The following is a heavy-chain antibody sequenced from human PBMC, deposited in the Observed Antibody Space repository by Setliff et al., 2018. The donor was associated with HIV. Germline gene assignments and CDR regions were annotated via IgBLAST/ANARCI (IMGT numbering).Heavy chain of an antibody. D-gene: IGHD5-18*01. CDR2: IYYSGST. J-gene: IGHJ3*02. CDR1: GGSISTSRYY. Sequence: PSETLSLTCTVSGGSISTSRYYWSWIRQPPGKGLEWIGYIYYSGSTNYNPSLKSRVTISVDTSKNQFSLKLSSVTAADTAVYYCARDESTAIDAFDIWGQGTMVTVSS. CDR3: ARDESTAIDAFDI. V-gene: IGHV4-61*01.